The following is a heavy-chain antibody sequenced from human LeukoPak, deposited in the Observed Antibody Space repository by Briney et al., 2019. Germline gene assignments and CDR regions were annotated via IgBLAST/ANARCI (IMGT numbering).Heavy chain of an antibody. D-gene: IGHD3-9*01. CDR3: ARDRRRYGFDP. CDR2: ISSNGGST. CDR1: GFTFSIYA. V-gene: IGHV3-64*01. J-gene: IGHJ5*02. Sequence: GGSLRLSCAASGFTFSIYAMHWVRQAPGKGLEYVSAISSNGGSTYYANSVKGRFTISRDNSKNTLYLQMGSLRAEAMAVYYCARDRRRYGFDPWGQGTLVTVSS.